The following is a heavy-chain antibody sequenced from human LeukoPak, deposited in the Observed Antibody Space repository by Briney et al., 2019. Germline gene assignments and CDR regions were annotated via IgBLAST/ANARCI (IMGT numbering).Heavy chain of an antibody. D-gene: IGHD3-16*01. CDR3: AKSQDLRGLDY. Sequence: GGSLRLSCAASGFTFSSYGMHWVRQAPGKGLEWVAVIWYDGSNKYYADSVKGRFTISRDNSKNTLYLQMNSLRAEDTAVYYCAKSQDLRGLDYWGQGTLVTVSS. V-gene: IGHV3-33*06. J-gene: IGHJ4*02. CDR1: GFTFSSYG. CDR2: IWYDGSNK.